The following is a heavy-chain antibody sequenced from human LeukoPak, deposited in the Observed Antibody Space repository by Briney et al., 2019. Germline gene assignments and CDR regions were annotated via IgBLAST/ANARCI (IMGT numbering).Heavy chain of an antibody. CDR2: ISSSSSYI. Sequence: GGSLRLSCVASGFTFSSYSMNWVRQAPGKGLEWVSSISSSSSYIYYADSVKGRFTISRDNAKNSLYLQMNSLRAEDTAVYYCARVVPSYGSGSYLIDYWGQGTLVTVSS. V-gene: IGHV3-21*01. CDR1: GFTFSSYS. J-gene: IGHJ4*02. CDR3: ARVVPSYGSGSYLIDY. D-gene: IGHD3-10*01.